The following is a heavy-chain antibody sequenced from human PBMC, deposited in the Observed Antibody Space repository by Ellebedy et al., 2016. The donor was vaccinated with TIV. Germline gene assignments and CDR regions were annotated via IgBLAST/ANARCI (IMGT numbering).Heavy chain of an antibody. CDR2: VSTYSNKT. CDR3: ARNWVRVVPAAMYGNFDY. V-gene: IGHV1-18*01. D-gene: IGHD2-2*01. J-gene: IGHJ4*02. CDR1: GYTFTTSG. Sequence: ASVKVSXXASGYTFTTSGIAWVRQAPGQGLDWVGWVSTYSNKTNYAQKLQGRVTMTTDTSTSTAYMELRSLGSDDTAVYYCARNWVRVVPAAMYGNFDYWGQGTLVTVSS.